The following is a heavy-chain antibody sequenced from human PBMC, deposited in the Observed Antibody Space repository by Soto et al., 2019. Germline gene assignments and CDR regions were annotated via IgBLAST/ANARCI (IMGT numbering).Heavy chain of an antibody. D-gene: IGHD1-1*01. J-gene: IGHJ6*02. Sequence: KPSETLSLTCTVSGGSISSYYWSWIRQPPGKGLEWIGYIYYSGSTNYNPSLKSRVTISVDTSKNQFSLKLSSVTAADTAVYYCARVSGTTGGMDVWGQGTTVTVSS. CDR2: IYYSGST. CDR3: ARVSGTTGGMDV. V-gene: IGHV4-59*01. CDR1: GGSISSYY.